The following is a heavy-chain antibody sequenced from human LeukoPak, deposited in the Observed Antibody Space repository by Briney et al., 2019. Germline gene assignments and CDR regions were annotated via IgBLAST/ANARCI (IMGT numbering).Heavy chain of an antibody. CDR2: ISGSGGST. CDR3: AKALTFPGYNWFDP. J-gene: IGHJ5*02. D-gene: IGHD3-16*01. Sequence: PGGSLRLSCAASGFTFSSYAMSWVRLAPGKGLEWVSAISGSGGSTYYADSVKGRFTISRDNSKNTLYLQMNSQRAEDTAVYYCAKALTFPGYNWFDPWGQGTLVTVSS. V-gene: IGHV3-23*01. CDR1: GFTFSSYA.